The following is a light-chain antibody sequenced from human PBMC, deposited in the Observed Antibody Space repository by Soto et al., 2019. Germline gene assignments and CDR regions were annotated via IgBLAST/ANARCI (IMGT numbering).Light chain of an antibody. CDR2: GAS. V-gene: IGKV3-20*01. CDR3: QQSGSSPLT. J-gene: IGKJ4*01. CDR1: QSVSSSY. Sequence: EIVLTQSPGTLSLSPGERATLSCRASQSVSSSYLAWYQQKPGQAPRLLIQGASSAATGIPDRFSGSGSGTDFTLTISRLEPEDFAVYFCQQSGSSPLTFGGGTKVDIK.